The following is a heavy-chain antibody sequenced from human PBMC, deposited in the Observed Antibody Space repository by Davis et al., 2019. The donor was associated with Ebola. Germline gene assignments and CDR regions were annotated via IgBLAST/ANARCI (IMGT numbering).Heavy chain of an antibody. Sequence: MPSETLSLTCTVSGGSISSGDYYWSWIRQPPGKGLEWIGYIHYSGSTYYNPSLKSRVTISVNTSKNQFSLKLSSVTAADTAVYYCARAGQQLVSWGWFDPWGQGTLVTVSS. CDR2: IHYSGST. D-gene: IGHD6-13*01. J-gene: IGHJ5*02. CDR3: ARAGQQLVSWGWFDP. CDR1: GGSISSGDYY. V-gene: IGHV4-30-4*01.